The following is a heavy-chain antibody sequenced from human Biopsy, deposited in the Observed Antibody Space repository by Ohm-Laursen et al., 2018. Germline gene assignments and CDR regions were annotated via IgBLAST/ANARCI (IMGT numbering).Heavy chain of an antibody. CDR1: GGSISSYY. CDR2: MYYSGNT. V-gene: IGHV4-59*01. J-gene: IGHJ5*01. CDR3: ARVRGGFLEWFDY. D-gene: IGHD3-3*01. Sequence: SETLSLTCPVSGGSISSYYWSWIRQPPGKGLEWIGYMYYSGNTNYNPSLKSRVTISVDTSQGLLSLDLSSVTAADTAVYYCARVRGGFLEWFDYWGQGTLVTVPS.